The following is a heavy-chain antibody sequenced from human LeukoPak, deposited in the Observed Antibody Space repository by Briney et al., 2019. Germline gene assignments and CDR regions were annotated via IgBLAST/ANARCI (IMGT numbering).Heavy chain of an antibody. CDR1: GFSISGYA. Sequence: PGRSLRLSCVASGFSISGYAMHWVRQAPGKGLEWVALMSYDGNNKYYADSVKGRFAISRDNSKNTLYLQMNSLRAEDTAVYYCARDRFYYDSRGFRSTYNFNYGTDVWGQGTTVTVFS. J-gene: IGHJ6*02. CDR2: MSYDGNNK. CDR3: ARDRFYYDSRGFRSTYNFNYGTDV. D-gene: IGHD3-22*01. V-gene: IGHV3-30*09.